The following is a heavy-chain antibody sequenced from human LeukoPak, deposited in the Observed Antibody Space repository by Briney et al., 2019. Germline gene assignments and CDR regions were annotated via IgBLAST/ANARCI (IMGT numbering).Heavy chain of an antibody. CDR3: ARDEGSIAAAGYYYGMGV. D-gene: IGHD6-13*01. V-gene: IGHV1-18*01. CDR1: GYTFTSYG. J-gene: IGHJ6*02. CDR2: ISAYNGNT. Sequence: ASVKVSCKASGYTFTSYGISWVRQAPGQGLEWMGWISAYNGNTNYAQKLQGRVTMTTDTSTSTAYMELRSLRSDDTAVYYCARDEGSIAAAGYYYGMGVWGQGTTVTVSS.